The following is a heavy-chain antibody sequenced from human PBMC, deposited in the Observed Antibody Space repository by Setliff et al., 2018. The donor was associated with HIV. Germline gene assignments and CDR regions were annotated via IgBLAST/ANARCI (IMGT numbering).Heavy chain of an antibody. CDR1: GYTFSSYD. V-gene: IGHV1-8*02. J-gene: IGHJ3*02. CDR3: ARGSYYDFWSGYSDAFYM. Sequence: ASVKVSCKTSGYTFSSYDINWVRQAPGQGLEWMGWMSPNSGNTAYAQRFQGRITMTRDSSTSTVYMELTTLRSDDTAVYYCARGSYYDFWSGYSDAFYMWGQGTMVTVSS. D-gene: IGHD3-3*01. CDR2: MSPNSGNT.